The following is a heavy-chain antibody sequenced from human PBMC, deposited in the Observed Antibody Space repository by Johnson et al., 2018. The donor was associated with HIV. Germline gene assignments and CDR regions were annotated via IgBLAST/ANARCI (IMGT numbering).Heavy chain of an antibody. V-gene: IGHV3-7*05. CDR3: ARGSSGSWDAFDI. Sequence: VQLVESGGGLVQPGGSLRLSCAASGFTFSSYWMSWVRQVPGKGLEWVANIKQDGSEKYYVDSVKGRFTISRDNAKNSLYLQMNSLRAEDTAVYYCARGSSGSWDAFDIWGQGTMVTVSS. CDR2: IKQDGSEK. D-gene: IGHD1-26*01. CDR1: GFTFSSYW. J-gene: IGHJ3*02.